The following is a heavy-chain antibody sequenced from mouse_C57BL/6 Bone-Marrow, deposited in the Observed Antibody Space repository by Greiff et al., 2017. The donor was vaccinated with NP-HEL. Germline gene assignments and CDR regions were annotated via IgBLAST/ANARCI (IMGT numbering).Heavy chain of an antibody. CDR2: IDPENGDT. V-gene: IGHV14-4*01. J-gene: IGHJ2*01. D-gene: IGHD3-1*01. Sequence: VQLQQSGAELVRPGASVKLSCTASGFNIKDDYMHWVKQRPEQGLEWIGWIDPENGDTEYASKFQGKATITADPSSNTAYLQLSSLTSEDTAVYYCTTWANSGYWGRGTTLTVSS. CDR1: GFNIKDDY. CDR3: TTWANSGY.